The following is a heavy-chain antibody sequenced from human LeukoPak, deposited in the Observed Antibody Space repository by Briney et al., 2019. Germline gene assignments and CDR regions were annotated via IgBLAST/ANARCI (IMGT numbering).Heavy chain of an antibody. V-gene: IGHV3-23*01. Sequence: GGSLRLSCAASGFTFSSYAMSWVRQAPGKGLEWVSSISGDSGSTYYADSVKGRFTISRDNSKNTVYLQMNSLRAEDTAVYYCARDGSSWSNWLDPWGQGTLVTVSS. CDR3: ARDGSSWSNWLDP. CDR2: ISGDSGST. CDR1: GFTFSSYA. J-gene: IGHJ5*02. D-gene: IGHD6-13*01.